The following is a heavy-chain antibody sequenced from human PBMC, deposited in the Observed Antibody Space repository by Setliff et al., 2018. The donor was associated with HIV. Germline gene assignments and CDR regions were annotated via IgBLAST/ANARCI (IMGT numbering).Heavy chain of an antibody. D-gene: IGHD6-19*01. CDR3: ASPASGGSSGQYHY. CDR1: GYSISSGYY. Sequence: LSLTCAVSGYSISSGYYWGWIRQPPGKGLEWIGSIYHSGSTYYNPSLKSRVTISVDTSKNQFSLKLSSVTAADTAVYYCASPASGGSSGQYHYWGQGTLVTVSS. J-gene: IGHJ4*02. CDR2: IYHSGST. V-gene: IGHV4-38-2*01.